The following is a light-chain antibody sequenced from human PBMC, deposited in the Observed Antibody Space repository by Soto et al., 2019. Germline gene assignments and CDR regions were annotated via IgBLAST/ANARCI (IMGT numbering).Light chain of an antibody. Sequence: EIVLTQSPGTLSLSPGERATLSCRASQSVRNDLAWYQQKPGQSPRLLIFGVSSRATDVPARFSGGGSETEFTLTISSLQSEDFAVYFCQQYNIWPLWTFGQGTKVDI. CDR2: GVS. V-gene: IGKV3-15*01. J-gene: IGKJ1*01. CDR1: QSVRND. CDR3: QQYNIWPLWT.